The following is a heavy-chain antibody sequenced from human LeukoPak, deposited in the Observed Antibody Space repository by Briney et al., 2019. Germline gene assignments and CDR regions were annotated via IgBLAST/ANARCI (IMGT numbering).Heavy chain of an antibody. D-gene: IGHD3-22*01. J-gene: IGHJ6*02. CDR3: ARAPGDYDSSGYYYSRYYYYGMDV. CDR1: GFTFSSYG. V-gene: IGHV3-33*01. Sequence: GGSLRLSCAASGFTFSSYGMHWVRQAPGKGLEWVAVIWYDGSNKYYADSVKGRFTISRDNSKNTLYLQMNSLRAEDTAVYYCARAPGDYDSSGYYYSRYYYYGMDVWGQGTTVTVSS. CDR2: IWYDGSNK.